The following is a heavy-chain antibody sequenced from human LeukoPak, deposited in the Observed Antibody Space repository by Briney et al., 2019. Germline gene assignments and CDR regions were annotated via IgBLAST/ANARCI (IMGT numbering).Heavy chain of an antibody. Sequence: GGSLRPSCAASGFTFSSYAMSWVRQAPGKGLEWVSALSGSGTTTYYADSVKGRFTISRDISKNTLYLQMNSLRAEDTAVYYCAKPISAASGTDFDYWGQGTLVTVSS. CDR3: AKPISAASGTDFDY. J-gene: IGHJ4*02. CDR1: GFTFSSYA. D-gene: IGHD6-13*01. CDR2: LSGSGTTT. V-gene: IGHV3-23*01.